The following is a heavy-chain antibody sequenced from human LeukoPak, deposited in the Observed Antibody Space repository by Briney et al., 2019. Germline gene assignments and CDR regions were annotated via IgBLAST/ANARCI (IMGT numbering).Heavy chain of an antibody. Sequence: SETLSLTCTVSGGSISSSDYYWGWIRQPPGKGLEYIGIIYYSGSTYYNPSLKSRVTISVDTSKNQFSLKLSPVTAADTAVYYCARLGRRYCSGGSCYAYYYYYMDVWGKGTTVTISS. CDR1: GGSISSSDYY. D-gene: IGHD2-15*01. J-gene: IGHJ6*03. V-gene: IGHV4-39*07. CDR3: ARLGRRYCSGGSCYAYYYYYMDV. CDR2: IYYSGST.